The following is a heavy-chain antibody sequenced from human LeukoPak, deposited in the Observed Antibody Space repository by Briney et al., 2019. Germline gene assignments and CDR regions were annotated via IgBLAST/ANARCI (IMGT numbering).Heavy chain of an antibody. J-gene: IGHJ4*02. D-gene: IGHD6-19*01. CDR1: GGSISSYY. CDR2: MYYSGST. Sequence: PSETLSLTCTVPGGSISSYYWSWIRQPPGKGLEWIGSMYYSGSTNYKPSLKSRVTISVDTSKDQFSLKLSSVTAADTAVYYCAREVPLQWPEGRYFDYWGQGTLVTVSS. V-gene: IGHV4-59*12. CDR3: AREVPLQWPEGRYFDY.